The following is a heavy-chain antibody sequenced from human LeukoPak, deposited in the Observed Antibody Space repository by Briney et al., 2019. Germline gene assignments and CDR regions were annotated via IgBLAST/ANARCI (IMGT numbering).Heavy chain of an antibody. CDR2: IYPGDSDN. D-gene: IGHD5-24*01. V-gene: IGHV5-51*01. J-gene: IGHJ4*02. CDR3: ARGMDMATIGAFDY. CDR1: GYSFTSYW. Sequence: GESLQISCQGSGYSFTSYWIGWVRPMPGKGLEWMGIIYPGDSDNRYSPSFQGQVTISADNSISTAYLQWSSLKASDPAMYYCARGMDMATIGAFDYWVQGTLVTVSS.